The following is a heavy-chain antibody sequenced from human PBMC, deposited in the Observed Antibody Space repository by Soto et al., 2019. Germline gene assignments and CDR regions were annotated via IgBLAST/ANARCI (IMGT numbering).Heavy chain of an antibody. Sequence: PGESLKISCKGSGYSFTSYWIGWVRQMPGKGLEWMGIIYPGDSDTRYSPSFQGQVTISADKSISTAYLQWSSLKASDTAMYYCARSTVTTYGIYYYYMGVWGKGTTVTVSS. CDR2: IYPGDSDT. D-gene: IGHD4-17*01. V-gene: IGHV5-51*01. J-gene: IGHJ6*03. CDR1: GYSFTSYW. CDR3: ARSTVTTYGIYYYYMGV.